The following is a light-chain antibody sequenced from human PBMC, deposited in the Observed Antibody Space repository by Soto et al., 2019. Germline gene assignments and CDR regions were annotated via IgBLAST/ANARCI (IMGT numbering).Light chain of an antibody. CDR1: QSVGNNY. J-gene: IGKJ1*01. CDR2: GAS. V-gene: IGKV3-20*01. Sequence: EIVLTQSPGTLSLSPGERATLSCRASQSVGNNYLAWYQQKPGQAPRLLIYGASSRATGIPDRFSGSGSGTDFTLTISRLEPEDFAVYYCQQYGSSPWTFXQGTKLDIK. CDR3: QQYGSSPWT.